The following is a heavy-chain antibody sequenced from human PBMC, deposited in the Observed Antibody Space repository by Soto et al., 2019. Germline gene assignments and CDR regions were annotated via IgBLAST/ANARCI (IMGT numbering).Heavy chain of an antibody. CDR2: IKQDGSEK. D-gene: IGHD3-22*01. J-gene: IGHJ5*02. Sequence: EVQLVESGGGLVQPGGSLRLSCAASGFTFSSYWMTWVRQAPGKGLEWVANIKQDGSEKYYVDSVKGRFTISRDNAKNSRYLQKDSLRAEDTGVYYCARESYYYDRSGYYSWFDPWGQGTLVTVSS. CDR3: ARESYYYDRSGYYSWFDP. V-gene: IGHV3-7*01. CDR1: GFTFSSYW.